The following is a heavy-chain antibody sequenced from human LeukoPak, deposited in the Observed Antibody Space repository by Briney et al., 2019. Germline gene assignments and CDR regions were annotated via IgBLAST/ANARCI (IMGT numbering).Heavy chain of an antibody. Sequence: GGSLRLSCAASGFTFSNYAMSWVRQAPGKGLEWVSAISGSGGSTYYADSVKGRFTISRDSSMNTLYLQMNSLTAEDTAVYYCGSGPFGSDPIDYWGQGTLVTVSS. CDR3: GSGPFGSDPIDY. CDR2: ISGSGGST. CDR1: GFTFSNYA. J-gene: IGHJ4*02. V-gene: IGHV3-23*01. D-gene: IGHD6-19*01.